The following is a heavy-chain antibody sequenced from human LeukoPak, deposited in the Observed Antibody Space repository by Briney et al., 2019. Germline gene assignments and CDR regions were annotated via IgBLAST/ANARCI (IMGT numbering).Heavy chain of an antibody. V-gene: IGHV4-4*07. Sequence: SEILSLTCTVSGGSISSYYWSWIRQPAGKGLEWIGRIYTSGSTNYNPSLKSRVTMSVDTSKNQFSLKLSSVTAADTAVYYCASLSMTTDRFDPWGQGTLVTVSS. CDR1: GGSISSYY. J-gene: IGHJ5*02. CDR3: ASLSMTTDRFDP. D-gene: IGHD4-17*01. CDR2: IYTSGST.